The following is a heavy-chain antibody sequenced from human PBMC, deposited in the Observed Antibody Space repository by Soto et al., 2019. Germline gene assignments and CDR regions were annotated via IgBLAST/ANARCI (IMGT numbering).Heavy chain of an antibody. CDR3: ARDSAARTYYDFWSGSYSYDYYGMDV. CDR1: GFTFSSYW. J-gene: IGHJ6*02. Sequence: GGSLRLSCAASGFTFSSYWMSWVRQAPGKGLEWVANIKQDGSEKYYVDSVKGRFTISRDNAENSLYLQMNSLRAEDTAVYYCARDSAARTYYDFWSGSYSYDYYGMDVWGQGTTVTVSS. V-gene: IGHV3-7*01. D-gene: IGHD3-3*01. CDR2: IKQDGSEK.